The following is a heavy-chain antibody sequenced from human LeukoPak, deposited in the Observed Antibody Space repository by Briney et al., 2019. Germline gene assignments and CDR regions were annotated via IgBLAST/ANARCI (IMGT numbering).Heavy chain of an antibody. V-gene: IGHV4-59*01. CDR1: GGSFSGYY. J-gene: IGHJ4*02. D-gene: IGHD4-17*01. Sequence: SETLSLTCAVYGGSFSGYYWSWIRQPPGKGLEWIGYIYYSGSTNYNPSLKSRVTISVDTSKNQFSLKLSSVTAADTAVYYCARAWDGDYYFDYWGQGTLVTVSS. CDR2: IYYSGST. CDR3: ARAWDGDYYFDY.